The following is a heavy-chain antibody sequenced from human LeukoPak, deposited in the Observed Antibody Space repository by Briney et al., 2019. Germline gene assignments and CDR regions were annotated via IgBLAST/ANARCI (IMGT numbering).Heavy chain of an antibody. D-gene: IGHD3-10*01. CDR3: AKDNSPMVRGVFDY. CDR1: GFTFSSYA. J-gene: IGHJ4*02. Sequence: GRSLRLSCAASGFTFSSYAMHWVRQAPGKGLEWVAVISYDGSNKYYADSVKGRFTISRDDSKNTLYLQMNSLRAEDTAVYYCAKDNSPMVRGVFDYWGQGTLVTVSS. V-gene: IGHV3-30-3*01. CDR2: ISYDGSNK.